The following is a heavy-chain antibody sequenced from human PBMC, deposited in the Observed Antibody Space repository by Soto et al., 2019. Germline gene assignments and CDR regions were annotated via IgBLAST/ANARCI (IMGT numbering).Heavy chain of an antibody. J-gene: IGHJ4*02. CDR2: IYYSGST. Sequence: SETLSLTCTVSGGSISSGGYYWTWIRQHPGKGLEWIGYIYYSGSTYYNPSLKSRVTILVDTSKNQFSLKLSSVTAADTAVYYCASGRTAAGRDRFNYWGQGTLVTVSS. CDR3: ASGRTAAGRDRFNY. D-gene: IGHD6-13*01. V-gene: IGHV4-31*03. CDR1: GGSISSGGYY.